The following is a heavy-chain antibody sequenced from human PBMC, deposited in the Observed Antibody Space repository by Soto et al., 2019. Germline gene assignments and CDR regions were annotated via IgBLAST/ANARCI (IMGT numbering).Heavy chain of an antibody. D-gene: IGHD6-6*01. CDR3: ARHASFSAARPPRELDY. CDR2: IYPGDSDT. Sequence: VESLKISCKGSGYIFTSYWICCFLQMAVKGLEWMGIIYPGDSDTRYSPSFQGQVTISADKSISTAYLQWSSLKASDTAMYYCARHASFSAARPPRELDYWGQGTLVTVSS. J-gene: IGHJ4*02. CDR1: GYIFTSYW. V-gene: IGHV5-51*01.